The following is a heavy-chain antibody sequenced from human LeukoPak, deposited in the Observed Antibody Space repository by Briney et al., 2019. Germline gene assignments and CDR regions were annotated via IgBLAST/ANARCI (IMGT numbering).Heavy chain of an antibody. CDR2: IQKDGSEK. CDR3: ATNRTVTALFEY. V-gene: IGHV3-7*01. J-gene: IGHJ4*02. D-gene: IGHD2-21*02. CDR1: GFTFGSYW. Sequence: GGSLRLSCAASGFTFGSYWMTWVRQAPGKGLEWVANIQKDGSEKNYVDSVKGRFTISRDNSKNTVYLQMNSLRGEDTAVYYCATNRTVTALFEYWGQGTLVTVSS.